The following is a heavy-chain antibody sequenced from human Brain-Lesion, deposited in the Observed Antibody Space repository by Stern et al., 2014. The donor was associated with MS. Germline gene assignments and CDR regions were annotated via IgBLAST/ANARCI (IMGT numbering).Heavy chain of an antibody. J-gene: IGHJ4*02. CDR2: IYSSGST. V-gene: IGHV4-39*02. D-gene: IGHD4-17*01. CDR1: GGSINTNNYY. Sequence: VQLVESGPGLVKPSETLSLTCTVSGGSINTNNYYWGWIRQPPGKGLEWIGNIYSSGSTFYSPSLKSRVTMSVDPSQNHVSLKLGSVTAADTAVYYCARTGDDFGDYSLSYWGQGTLVTVSS. CDR3: ARTGDDFGDYSLSY.